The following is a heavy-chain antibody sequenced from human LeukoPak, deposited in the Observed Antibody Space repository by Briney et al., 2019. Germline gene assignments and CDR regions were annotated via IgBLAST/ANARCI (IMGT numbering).Heavy chain of an antibody. CDR3: ARDLSLAAPGGFDY. J-gene: IGHJ4*01. D-gene: IGHD6-6*01. CDR1: GFTFSSYW. Sequence: GGSLRLSCAASGFTFSSYWMSWVRQAPGEGLEWVSTISSSSTYIYYADSVKGRFTISRDNAENSVYLQMDSLRGDDTAVYYCARDLSLAAPGGFDYWGQEPWSPSPQ. CDR2: ISSSSTYI. V-gene: IGHV3-21*01.